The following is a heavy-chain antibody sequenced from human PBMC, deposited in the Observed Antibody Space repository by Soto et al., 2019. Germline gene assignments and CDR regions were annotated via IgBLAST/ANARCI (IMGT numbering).Heavy chain of an antibody. J-gene: IGHJ4*02. CDR1: GGSIGGVGYS. Sequence: PSETLSLTCAVSGGSIGGVGYSWSWIRQPPGGGLEWIGYMYHSGTFLKSPSLKTRLTMSLDMSKNQFSLTLNSMTAADTAVYYCASQLTNLGLCSGESCFEEGFDSWGPGTLVTVSS. CDR3: ASQLTNLGLCSGESCFEEGFDS. V-gene: IGHV4-30-2*01. CDR2: MYHSGTF. D-gene: IGHD2-15*01.